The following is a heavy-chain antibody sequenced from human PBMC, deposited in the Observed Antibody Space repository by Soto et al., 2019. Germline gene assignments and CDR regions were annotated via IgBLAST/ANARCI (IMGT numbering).Heavy chain of an antibody. CDR2: IYYSGST. Sequence: KTSETLSLTCTVSGGSISSSSYYWGWIRQPPGKGLEWIGSIYYSGSTYYNPSLKSRVTISVDTSKNQFSLKLSSVTAADTAVYYCARRSMVITVGGVIATGWFDPWGQGTLVTVSS. V-gene: IGHV4-39*01. D-gene: IGHD3-16*02. CDR3: ARRSMVITVGGVIATGWFDP. J-gene: IGHJ5*02. CDR1: GGSISSSSYY.